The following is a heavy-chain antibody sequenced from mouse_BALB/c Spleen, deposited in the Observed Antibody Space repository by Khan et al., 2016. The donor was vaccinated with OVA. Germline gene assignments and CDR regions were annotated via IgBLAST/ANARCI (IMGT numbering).Heavy chain of an antibody. Sequence: QLEESGPGLVKPSQSLSLTCTVTGYSITSDYAWNWIRQFPGNKLEWMGYISSSGSTNYNPALKSRISITRDTSKNQFFLQLNSVTTEDTVTYYCARDGSRYNYAMDYWGQGTSVTVSS. D-gene: IGHD2-3*01. CDR2: ISSSGST. CDR3: ARDGSRYNYAMDY. V-gene: IGHV3-2*02. J-gene: IGHJ4*01. CDR1: GYSITSDYA.